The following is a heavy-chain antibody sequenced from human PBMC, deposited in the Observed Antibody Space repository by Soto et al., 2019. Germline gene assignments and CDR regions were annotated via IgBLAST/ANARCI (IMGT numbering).Heavy chain of an antibody. J-gene: IGHJ4*02. CDR2: IYPGDSDT. CDR1: GYSFTSNW. Sequence: PGESLKISCKGSGYSFTSNWIGWVRQMPGKGLEWMGIIYPGDSDTRYSPPFQGQVTISADKSISTAYLQWSRLKASDSAMHYCARMDSSALGIDYWGQGTLVTVSS. V-gene: IGHV5-51*01. D-gene: IGHD3-22*01. CDR3: ARMDSSALGIDY.